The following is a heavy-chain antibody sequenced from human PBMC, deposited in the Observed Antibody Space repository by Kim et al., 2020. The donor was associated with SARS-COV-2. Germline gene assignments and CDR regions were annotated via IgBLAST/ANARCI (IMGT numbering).Heavy chain of an antibody. CDR2: ISGSGATI. CDR1: GFNFSSYS. V-gene: IGHV3-48*02. Sequence: GGSLRLSCAASGFNFSSYSMTWVRQAPGKGLEWVSYISGSGATIYYADSMKGRFTISRDNAKSSLSLQMNSLRDEDTAVYYCAGSYSSSSRFYYWGLGT. CDR3: AGSYSSSSRFYY. J-gene: IGHJ4*02. D-gene: IGHD6-6*01.